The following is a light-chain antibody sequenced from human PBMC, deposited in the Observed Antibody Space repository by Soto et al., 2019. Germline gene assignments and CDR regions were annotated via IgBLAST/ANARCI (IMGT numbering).Light chain of an antibody. Sequence: EIVMTQSPATLSVSPGERATLSCRASQNVTSKLAWYQHKPGQAPRLLIYGAYTRATGIPARFSGSGSGTEFTLTISSLQSEDFAVYYCQQYNNWLYTFGQGTKLEIK. CDR3: QQYNNWLYT. CDR1: QNVTSK. CDR2: GAY. J-gene: IGKJ2*01. V-gene: IGKV3-15*01.